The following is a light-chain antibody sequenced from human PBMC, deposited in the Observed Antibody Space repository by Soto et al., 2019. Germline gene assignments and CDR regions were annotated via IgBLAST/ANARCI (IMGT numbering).Light chain of an antibody. Sequence: IVYTPSPGTLSLSPGARATLSGRASPSVSSYLAWYQQKPGQAPRLLIYDASNRATGIPARFSGSGSGTDFTLTISSLETEDLAVYYCRQRSNWPRTFGQGTKVEIK. CDR3: RQRSNWPRT. V-gene: IGKV3-11*01. CDR2: DAS. J-gene: IGKJ1*01. CDR1: PSVSSY.